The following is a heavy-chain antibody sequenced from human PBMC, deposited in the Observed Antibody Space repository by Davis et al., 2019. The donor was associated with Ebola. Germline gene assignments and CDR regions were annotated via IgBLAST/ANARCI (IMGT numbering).Heavy chain of an antibody. CDR3: ARESRTYYYDSSGYSTSYGMDV. CDR2: IYYSGST. J-gene: IGHJ6*02. D-gene: IGHD3-22*01. CDR1: GGSISSYY. Sequence: SETLSLTCTVSGGSISSYYWSWIRQPPGKGLEWIGYIYYSGSTNYYPSLKSRVTISVDTSKNQFSLKLSSVTAADTAVYYCARESRTYYYDSSGYSTSYGMDVWGQGTTVTVSS. V-gene: IGHV4-59*01.